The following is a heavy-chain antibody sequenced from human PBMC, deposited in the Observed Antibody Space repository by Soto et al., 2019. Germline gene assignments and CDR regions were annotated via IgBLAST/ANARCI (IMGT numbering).Heavy chain of an antibody. CDR3: AREPGDSTRPRLVYYFDY. D-gene: IGHD4-17*01. V-gene: IGHV1-69*08. Sequence: QVQLVQSGAEVKKPGSSVKVSCKASGGTFSSYTISWVRQAPGQGLEWMGRIIPILGIANYAQKFQGRVTITADKSTSTAYMELSSLRSEDTAVYYCAREPGDSTRPRLVYYFDYWGQGTLVTVSS. J-gene: IGHJ4*02. CDR2: IIPILGIA. CDR1: GGTFSSYT.